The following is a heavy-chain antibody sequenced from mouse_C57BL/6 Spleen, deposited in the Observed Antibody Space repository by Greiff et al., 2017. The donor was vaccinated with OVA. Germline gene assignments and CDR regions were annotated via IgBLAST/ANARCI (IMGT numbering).Heavy chain of an antibody. D-gene: IGHD4-1*01. J-gene: IGHJ2*01. Sequence: QVQLKQPGAELVRPGTSVKLSCKASGYTFTSYWMHWVKQRPGQGLEWIGVIDPSDSYTNYNQKFKGKATLTVDTSSSTAYMQLSSLTSEDSAVYYCARKANWDVDYWGQGTTLTVSS. V-gene: IGHV1-59*01. CDR2: IDPSDSYT. CDR3: ARKANWDVDY. CDR1: GYTFTSYW.